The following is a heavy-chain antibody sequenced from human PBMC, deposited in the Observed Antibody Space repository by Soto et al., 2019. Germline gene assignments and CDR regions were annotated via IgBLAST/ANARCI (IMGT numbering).Heavy chain of an antibody. CDR2: IPQDGVDG. CDR3: ARDHLILPAHDFFYGSDV. CDR1: GFTFSMYS. Sequence: GGSLRLSCEVSGFTFSMYSMSWVRQSPGKGLEWVAKIPQDGVDGHYADSVKGRFIISRDNDKNSLHLQLNNLRAEDTAVYYCARDHLILPAHDFFYGSDVWVRGATVTVSS. D-gene: IGHD2-21*02. J-gene: IGHJ6*02. V-gene: IGHV3-7*03.